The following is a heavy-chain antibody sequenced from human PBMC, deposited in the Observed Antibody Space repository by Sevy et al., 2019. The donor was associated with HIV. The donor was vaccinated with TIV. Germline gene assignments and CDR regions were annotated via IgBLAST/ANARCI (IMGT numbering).Heavy chain of an antibody. CDR1: GFIFDDYA. J-gene: IGHJ4*02. Sequence: GGSLRLSCTTSGFIFDDYAMSWFRQAPGKGLEWVAFITRNSYEAYGGTTDYAASVKARFIISRDDSKSIAYLQMNSLKTEDTAVYYCARGLATADTPEYYFDSWGQGTLVTVSS. CDR3: ARGLATADTPEYYFDS. CDR2: ITRNSYEAYGGTT. D-gene: IGHD5-12*01. V-gene: IGHV3-49*03.